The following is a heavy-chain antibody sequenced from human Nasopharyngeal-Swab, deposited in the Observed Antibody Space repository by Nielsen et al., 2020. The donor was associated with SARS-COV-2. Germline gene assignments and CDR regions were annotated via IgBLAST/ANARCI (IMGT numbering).Heavy chain of an antibody. Sequence: GGSLRLSCAASGFTFSSYAMHWVRQAPGKGLEWVAVISYDGSNKYYADSVKGRFTISRDNSKNTLYLQMNSLRAEDTAVYYCARDLGDVWGKGTTATVSS. CDR2: ISYDGSNK. CDR1: GFTFSSYA. V-gene: IGHV3-30-3*01. CDR3: ARDLGDV. J-gene: IGHJ6*04.